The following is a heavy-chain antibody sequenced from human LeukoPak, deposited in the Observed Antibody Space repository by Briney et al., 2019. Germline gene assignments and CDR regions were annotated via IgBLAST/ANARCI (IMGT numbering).Heavy chain of an antibody. Sequence: GGSLRLSCAASGFTFSSYAMSWVRQAPGKGLEWVSTINRSGGRTYYADSVKGRFTISRDNSKNTLYLQMNSLRAEDTAVYYCAKERLDRAVFGYYPAIDYWGQGTLVTVSS. CDR2: INRSGGRT. J-gene: IGHJ4*02. CDR1: GFTFSSYA. CDR3: AKERLDRAVFGYYPAIDY. D-gene: IGHD3-3*01. V-gene: IGHV3-23*01.